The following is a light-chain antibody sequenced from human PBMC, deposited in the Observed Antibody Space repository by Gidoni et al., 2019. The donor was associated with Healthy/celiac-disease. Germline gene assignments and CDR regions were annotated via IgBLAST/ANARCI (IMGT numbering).Light chain of an antibody. V-gene: IGKV1-39*01. J-gene: IGKJ1*01. CDR2: AAS. Sequence: DIQMTQSPSSLSASVGDRVTITCRARQSISSYLNWYQKKPGKVPMLLIYAASSLQSGVPSRFSGSGSVTDFTRTISSLQPEDFATYYCQQRGTFGQGTKVEIK. CDR1: QSISSY. CDR3: QQRGT.